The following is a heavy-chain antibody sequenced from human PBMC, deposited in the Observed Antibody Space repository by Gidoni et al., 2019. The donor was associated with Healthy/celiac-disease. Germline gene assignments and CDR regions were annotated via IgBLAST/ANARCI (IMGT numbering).Heavy chain of an antibody. CDR1: GGSFRGDY. CDR2: INHSGST. Sequence: QLQLQQWGAGLVKPSENLSITCAADGGSFRGDYWSWIRQPPGKGLEWIGEINHSGSTNYNPSLKSRVTISVATSKNQFSLKLSSVTAADPAVYYCAREHVDFWSGSPYKGCWFDYWGQGTLVTVSS. CDR3: AREHVDFWSGSPYKGCWFDY. J-gene: IGHJ4*02. V-gene: IGHV4-34*01. D-gene: IGHD3-3*01.